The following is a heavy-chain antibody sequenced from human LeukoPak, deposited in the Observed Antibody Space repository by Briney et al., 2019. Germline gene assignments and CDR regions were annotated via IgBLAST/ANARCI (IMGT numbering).Heavy chain of an antibody. Sequence: AETLSLTCAVYGGSFSGYYWSWVRQPPGKGLEWIGEIIHSGSTNDNPSLKSRVTISVDTSKNQFSLKMSSVTAADTAVYYCARAEDCSGGSCFFFALWGQGNLVTVSS. CDR1: GGSFSGYY. CDR2: IIHSGST. J-gene: IGHJ5*02. D-gene: IGHD2-15*01. CDR3: ARAEDCSGGSCFFFAL. V-gene: IGHV4-34*12.